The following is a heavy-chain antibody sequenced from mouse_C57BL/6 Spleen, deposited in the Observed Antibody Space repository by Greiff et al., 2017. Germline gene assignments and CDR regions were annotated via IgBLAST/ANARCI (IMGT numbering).Heavy chain of an antibody. V-gene: IGHV1-82*01. CDR2: IYPGDGDT. D-gene: IGHD2-3*01. CDR1: GYAFSSSW. Sequence: QVQLKQSGPELVKPGASVKISCKASGYAFSSSWMNWVKQRPGKGREWIGRIYPGDGDTNYNGKFKGKATLTADKSSSTAYMQLSSLTSEDSAVYFGARYSYDGYYYAMDYWGQGTSGTVSS. J-gene: IGHJ4*01. CDR3: ARYSYDGYYYAMDY.